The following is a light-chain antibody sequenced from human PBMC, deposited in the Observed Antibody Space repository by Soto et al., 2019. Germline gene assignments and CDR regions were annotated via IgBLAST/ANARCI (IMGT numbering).Light chain of an antibody. CDR3: QQYVSLPIT. CDR1: QSVSNDF. CDR2: GAS. Sequence: EIVLTQSRCILPFSPGERAALSCRASQSVSNDFLAWYQQKPGQAPRLVIYGASSRATGIPDRFSGSGSGTDFTLTINRVAPEDFAVYYCQQYVSLPITFGQGTRLEI. J-gene: IGKJ5*01. V-gene: IGKV3-20*01.